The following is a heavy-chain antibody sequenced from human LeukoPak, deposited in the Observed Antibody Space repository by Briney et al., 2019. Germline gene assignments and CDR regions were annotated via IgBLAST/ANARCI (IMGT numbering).Heavy chain of an antibody. D-gene: IGHD2-21*01. J-gene: IGHJ2*01. V-gene: IGHV4-59*01. CDR3: ARNGAYCGGDCYLDYWYFDL. CDR2: IYYSGST. Sequence: SETLSLTCTVSGGSISSYYWSWIRQPPGKGLEWIGYIYYSGSTNYNPSLKSRVTISVDTSKNQFSLKLSSVTAADTAVYYCARNGAYCGGDCYLDYWYFDLWGRGTLVTVSS. CDR1: GGSISSYY.